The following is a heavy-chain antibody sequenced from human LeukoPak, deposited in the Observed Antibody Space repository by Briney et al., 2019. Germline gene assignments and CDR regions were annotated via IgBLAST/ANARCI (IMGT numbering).Heavy chain of an antibody. J-gene: IGHJ4*02. CDR2: INTSVST. CDR3: ARRGNWGFFDY. V-gene: IGHV4-4*09. CDR1: GGSISSNY. D-gene: IGHD7-27*01. Sequence: SETLSLTCTASGGSISSNYWSWIRQPPGKGLEWIGYINTSVSTIYNPSLKSRLSISLATSRHQFSLKLTSVTAADTAMYYCARRGNWGFFDYWGQGILVSVSS.